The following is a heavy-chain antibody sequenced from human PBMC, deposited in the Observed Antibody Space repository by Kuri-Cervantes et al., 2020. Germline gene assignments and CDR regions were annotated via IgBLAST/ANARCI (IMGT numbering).Heavy chain of an antibody. V-gene: IGHV3-53*01. D-gene: IGHD3-10*01. CDR2: IYSGGST. Sequence: GGSLRLSCAASGFTVSSNYMSWVRQAPGKGLEWVSVIYSGGSTYYADSVKVRFTISRDNSKNTLYLQMNSLRAEDTAVDYCSREGPYGARYYYYGMDVWGQGTTVTVSS. J-gene: IGHJ6*02. CDR1: GFTVSSNY. CDR3: SREGPYGARYYYYGMDV.